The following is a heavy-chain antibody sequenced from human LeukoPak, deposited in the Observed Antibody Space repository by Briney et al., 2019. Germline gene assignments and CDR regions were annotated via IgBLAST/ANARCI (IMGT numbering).Heavy chain of an antibody. CDR3: ARDRYDILTGYYPLDY. V-gene: IGHV3-48*01. D-gene: IGHD3-9*01. J-gene: IGHJ4*02. CDR1: GFTFSSYS. Sequence: GGSLRLSCAASGFTFSSYSMNWVRQAPGKGLEWVSYISSSSSTIHYADSVKGRFTISRDNAKNSLYLQMNSLRAEDTAVYYCARDRYDILTGYYPLDYWGQGTLVTVSS. CDR2: ISSSSSTI.